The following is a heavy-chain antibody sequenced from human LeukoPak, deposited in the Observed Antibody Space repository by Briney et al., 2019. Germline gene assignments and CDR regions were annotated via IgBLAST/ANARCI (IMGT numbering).Heavy chain of an antibody. CDR3: ARRVPLYYYMDV. Sequence: PGGSLRLSCAASGFTFSSYAMSWVRQAPGKGLEWVSAISGSGGSTYYADSVKGRFTISRDNSKNTLYLQMNSLRAKDTAVYYCARRVPLYYYMDVWGKGATVTVSS. V-gene: IGHV3-23*01. J-gene: IGHJ6*03. CDR1: GFTFSSYA. CDR2: ISGSGGST.